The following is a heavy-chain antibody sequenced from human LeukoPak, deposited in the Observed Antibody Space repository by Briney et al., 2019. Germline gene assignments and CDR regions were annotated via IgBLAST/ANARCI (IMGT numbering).Heavy chain of an antibody. V-gene: IGHV1-18*04. J-gene: IGHJ4*02. D-gene: IGHD1-7*01. CDR1: GYTFTKYG. Sequence: ASVKLSCKASGYTFTKYGVTWVRRAPGQGLEWMGWISAYNGNTNYAQELQGRVTMTTDTSTSTAYMELRSLRSDDTAFYYCARAPNWNYLYYFDYWGQGTLVTVSS. CDR2: ISAYNGNT. CDR3: ARAPNWNYLYYFDY.